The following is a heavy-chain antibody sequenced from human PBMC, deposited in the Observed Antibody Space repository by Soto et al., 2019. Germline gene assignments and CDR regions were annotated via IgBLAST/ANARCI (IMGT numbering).Heavy chain of an antibody. CDR3: ERLHGSGSYSIGGYWFDP. D-gene: IGHD3-10*01. V-gene: IGHV4-34*01. Sequence: SETLSLTCAVYGGSFSGYYWSWIRQPPGKGLEWIGEINHSGSTNYNPSLKSRVTISVDTSKNQFSLKLSSVTAADTAVYYCERLHGSGSYSIGGYWFDPWGQGTLVTVSS. J-gene: IGHJ5*02. CDR1: GGSFSGYY. CDR2: INHSGST.